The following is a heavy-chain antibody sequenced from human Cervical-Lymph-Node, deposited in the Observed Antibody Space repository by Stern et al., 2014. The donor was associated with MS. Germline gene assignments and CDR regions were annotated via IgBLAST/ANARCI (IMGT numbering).Heavy chain of an antibody. CDR1: GFTVSRDY. Sequence: MQLVQSGGGVIQPGGSLRLSCTASGFTVSRDYMTWVRQAPGQGLEWVSLITNVDSTFYTDSVKGRFTISRDDSKNTVYLHMTSLRAEDTAMYYCARDTSSPERSDWWGQGTLVTVSS. J-gene: IGHJ4*02. CDR2: ITNVDST. V-gene: IGHV3-53*01. CDR3: ARDTSSPERSDW. D-gene: IGHD1-1*01.